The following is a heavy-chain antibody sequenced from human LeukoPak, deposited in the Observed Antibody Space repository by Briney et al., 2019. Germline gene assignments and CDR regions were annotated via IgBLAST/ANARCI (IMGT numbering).Heavy chain of an antibody. CDR3: ARLGTVTIRFDY. J-gene: IGHJ4*02. CDR1: GDSTSSSSYY. D-gene: IGHD4-17*01. CDR2: IYYSGST. V-gene: IGHV4-39*01. Sequence: SETLSLTCTVSGDSTSSSSYYWGWIRQPPGKGLEWIGSIYYSGSTYYNPSLKSRVTVSVDTSKNQFSLKLSSVTAADTAVYYCARLGTVTIRFDYWGQGTLLTVSS.